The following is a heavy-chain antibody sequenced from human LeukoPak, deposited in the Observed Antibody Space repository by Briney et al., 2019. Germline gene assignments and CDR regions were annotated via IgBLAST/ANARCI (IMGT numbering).Heavy chain of an antibody. D-gene: IGHD1-26*01. V-gene: IGHV4-59*12. J-gene: IGHJ4*02. CDR2: IYYSGST. CDR3: ARPGVGATRDFDY. Sequence: ETLSLTCTVSGGSISSYYWSWIRQPPGKGLEWIGYIYYSGSTNYNPSLKSRVTISVDTSKNQFSLKLSSVTAADTAVYYCARPGVGATRDFDYWGQGTLVTVSS. CDR1: GGSISSYY.